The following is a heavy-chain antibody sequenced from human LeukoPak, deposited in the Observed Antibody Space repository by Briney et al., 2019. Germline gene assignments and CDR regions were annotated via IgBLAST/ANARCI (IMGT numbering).Heavy chain of an antibody. CDR1: GSFFTSYW. D-gene: IGHD5-18*01. CDR2: IDPSDSYT. V-gene: IGHV5-10-1*01. CDR3: ARNGYSYGFGIDY. Sequence: GASLLISCQGSGSFFTSYWISGGRQLPGKGQGWMGRIDPSDSYTNYSPSFQGHVTISADKSISTAYLQWSSLKASDTAMYYCARNGYSYGFGIDYWGQGTLVTVSS. J-gene: IGHJ4*02.